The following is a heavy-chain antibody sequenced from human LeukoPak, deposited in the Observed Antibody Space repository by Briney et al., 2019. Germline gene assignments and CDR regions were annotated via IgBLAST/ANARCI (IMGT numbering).Heavy chain of an antibody. CDR1: GYTFTTFD. V-gene: IGHV1-2*02. Sequence: ASVKVSCKASGYTFTTFDINWVRQATGQGLEWMGWINPNSGGTNYAQKFQGRVTMTRDTSISTAYMELSRLRSDDTAVYYCARVLSGRSGGSCYSGFDYWGQGTLVTVSS. J-gene: IGHJ4*02. CDR3: ARVLSGRSGGSCYSGFDY. CDR2: INPNSGGT. D-gene: IGHD2-15*01.